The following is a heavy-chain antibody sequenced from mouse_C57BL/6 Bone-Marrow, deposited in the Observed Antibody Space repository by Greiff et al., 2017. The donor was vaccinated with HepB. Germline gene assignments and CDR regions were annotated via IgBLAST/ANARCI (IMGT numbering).Heavy chain of an antibody. J-gene: IGHJ3*01. CDR1: GYTFTSYW. V-gene: IGHV1-55*01. CDR3: AREGIYYYGSSPFAY. D-gene: IGHD1-1*01. CDR2: IYPGSGST. Sequence: QFQLQQPGAELVKPGASVKMSCKASGYTFTSYWITWVKQRPGQGLEWIGDIYPGSGSTNYNEKFKSKATLTVDTSSSTAYMQLSSLTSEDSAVYYCAREGIYYYGSSPFAYWGQGTLVTVSA.